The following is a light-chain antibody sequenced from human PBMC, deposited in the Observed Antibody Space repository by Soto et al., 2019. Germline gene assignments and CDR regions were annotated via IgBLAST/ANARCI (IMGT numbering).Light chain of an antibody. J-gene: IGLJ2*01. Sequence: QSALTQRASVSGSPGQSVTISCTGTSSDVGGYNYVSWYQQHPGKAPKLMIYDVSNRPSGVSNRFSGSKSGNTASLTISGLQAEDEADYYCSSYTSSSTLGVVFGGGTKLTVL. CDR2: DVS. CDR3: SSYTSSSTLGVV. V-gene: IGLV2-14*01. CDR1: SSDVGGYNY.